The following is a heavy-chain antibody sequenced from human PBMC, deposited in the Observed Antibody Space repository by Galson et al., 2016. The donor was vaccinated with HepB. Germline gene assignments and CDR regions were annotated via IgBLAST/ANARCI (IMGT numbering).Heavy chain of an antibody. J-gene: IGHJ4*02. CDR1: GFTFSSYY. CDR2: INRDESTT. D-gene: IGHD2-15*01. V-gene: IGHV3-74*01. CDR3: ARDIRDCSSGTCYSDYLDY. Sequence: SLRLSCAASGFTFSSYYMHWVRQAPGKGLVWVSRINRDESTTSYADSVKGRFTISRDNSKNTLFLQMSSLRAEDSAVYYCARDIRDCSSGTCYSDYLDYWGQGTLVAVSS.